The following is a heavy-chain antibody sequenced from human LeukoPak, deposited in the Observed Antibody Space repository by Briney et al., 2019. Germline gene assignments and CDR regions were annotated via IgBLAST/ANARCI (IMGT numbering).Heavy chain of an antibody. J-gene: IGHJ2*01. CDR1: DXTFSNYW. CDR2: INSDGSRI. Sequence: GGSLRLSCAASDXTFSNYWMHWVRQAPGRGLVWVSRINSDGSRISYADSVKGRFTISRDNAKNTHYLQMNSLRAEDTALYYCARTEGAATVEWYFDLWGRGTLVTVSS. V-gene: IGHV3-74*01. D-gene: IGHD1-26*01. CDR3: ARTEGAATVEWYFDL.